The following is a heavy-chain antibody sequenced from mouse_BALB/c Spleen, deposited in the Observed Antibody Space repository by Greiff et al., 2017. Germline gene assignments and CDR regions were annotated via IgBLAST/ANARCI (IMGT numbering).Heavy chain of an antibody. CDR3: ARQYYGSFYFDY. CDR1: GYTFTSYW. J-gene: IGHJ2*01. Sequence: QQSGAELARPGASVKLSCKASGYTFTSYWMQWVKQRPGQGLEWIGAIYPGDGDTRYTQKFKGKATLTADKSSSTAYMQLSSLASEDSAVYYCARQYYGSFYFDYWGQGTTLTVSS. CDR2: IYPGDGDT. V-gene: IGHV1-87*01. D-gene: IGHD1-1*01.